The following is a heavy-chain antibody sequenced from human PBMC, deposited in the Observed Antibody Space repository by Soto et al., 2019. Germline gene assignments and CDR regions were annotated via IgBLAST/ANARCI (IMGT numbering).Heavy chain of an antibody. Sequence: EVQLVESGGGLVKPGGSLRLSCAASGFTFSSYAMSWVRQAPGKGLEWVSAISGRGGNTYYADSVKGRFTISRDNSKNTLYLQMNSLRAEDTAVYYCATDIVVVVAASRSVDYWGQGTLVTVSS. J-gene: IGHJ4*02. CDR2: ISGRGGNT. CDR1: GFTFSSYA. D-gene: IGHD2-15*01. V-gene: IGHV3-23*04. CDR3: ATDIVVVVAASRSVDY.